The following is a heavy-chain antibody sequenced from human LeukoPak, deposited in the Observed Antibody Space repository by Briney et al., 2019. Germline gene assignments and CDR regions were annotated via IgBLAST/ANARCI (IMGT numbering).Heavy chain of an antibody. V-gene: IGHV1-58*01. CDR3: AADLGVLLWFGSPKGLDP. CDR2: IVVGSGNT. D-gene: IGHD3-10*01. J-gene: IGHJ5*02. Sequence: ASAKVSCKASGFTFTSSAVQWVRQARGQRLEWIGWIVVGSGNTNYAQKFQERVTITRDMSTSTAYMELSSLRSEDTAVYYCAADLGVLLWFGSPKGLDPWGQGTLVTVSS. CDR1: GFTFTSSA.